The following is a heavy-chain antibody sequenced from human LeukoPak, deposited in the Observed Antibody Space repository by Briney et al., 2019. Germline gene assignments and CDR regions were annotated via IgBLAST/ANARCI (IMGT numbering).Heavy chain of an antibody. CDR3: ARVSLVGTMSSDY. Sequence: GGSLRLSCAASGFTFTTYWMHWVRQAPGKGLVWVSHINSDGSITSYADSVKGRFTISRDNAKNTLYLQMNSLRAEDTAVYYCARVSLVGTMSSDYWGQGTLVTVSS. CDR1: GFTFTTYW. D-gene: IGHD1-26*01. J-gene: IGHJ4*02. CDR2: INSDGSIT. V-gene: IGHV3-74*01.